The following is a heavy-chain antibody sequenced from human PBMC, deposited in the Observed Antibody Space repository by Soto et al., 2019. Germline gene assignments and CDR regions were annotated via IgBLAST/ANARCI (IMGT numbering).Heavy chain of an antibody. CDR3: AKDMGSIAVAGLDY. J-gene: IGHJ4*02. D-gene: IGHD6-19*01. CDR2: ISWNSGSI. CDR1: GFTFDDYA. Sequence: EVQLVESGGGLVQPGRSLRLSCAASGFTFDDYAMHWVRQAPGKGLEWVSGISWNSGSIGYADSVKGRFTISRDNAKSSLYLQMNSLRAEDTALYYCAKDMGSIAVAGLDYWGQGTLVTVSS. V-gene: IGHV3-9*01.